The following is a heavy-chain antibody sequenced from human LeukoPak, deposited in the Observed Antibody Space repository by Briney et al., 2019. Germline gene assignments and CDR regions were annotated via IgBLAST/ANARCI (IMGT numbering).Heavy chain of an antibody. CDR1: GYTFTCYY. Sequence: ASVKASRKASGYTFTCYYMNWVRQAPGQGLEWMGWINSDSGFTKYAQKFQGRVTMTRDTSITTVYMDLTRLTSDDTAVYYCARNFDMKGFDPWGQRFIVTLSS. D-gene: IGHD3-9*01. CDR3: ARNFDMKGFDP. J-gene: IGHJ5*02. V-gene: IGHV1-2*02. CDR2: INSDSGFT.